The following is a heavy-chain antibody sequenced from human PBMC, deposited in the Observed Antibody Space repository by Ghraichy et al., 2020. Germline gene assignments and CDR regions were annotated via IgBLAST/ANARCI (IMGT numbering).Heavy chain of an antibody. CDR1: GYGFTDYG. CDR2: INSYNGHT. Sequence: ASVKVSCEASGYGFTDYGISWLRQAPGQGLEWMGWINSYNGHTHYAQKFQDRVTMTTDTSAATAYMELRSLRPDDTALYFCARGPPMTKQRLSAAVDHWGQGALVTASP. J-gene: IGHJ4*02. D-gene: IGHD6-25*01. V-gene: IGHV1-18*01. CDR3: ARGPPMTKQRLSAAVDH.